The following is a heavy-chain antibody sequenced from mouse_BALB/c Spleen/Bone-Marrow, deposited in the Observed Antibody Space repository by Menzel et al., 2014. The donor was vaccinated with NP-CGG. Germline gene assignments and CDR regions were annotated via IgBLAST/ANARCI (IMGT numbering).Heavy chain of an antibody. CDR2: ISSGGGST. V-gene: IGHV5-12-1*01. D-gene: IGHD1-1*01. CDR1: EFAFSSYD. CDR3: ARQILRGFGY. J-gene: IGHJ3*02. Sequence: EVHLVESGGGLVKPGGSLKLSCAASEFAFSSYDMSWVRQTPEKRLEWVAYISSGGGSTYYADTVKGRFTISRDNAKNTLYLQMSSLKSEDTAMYYCARQILRGFGYWGQGTPVTVSA.